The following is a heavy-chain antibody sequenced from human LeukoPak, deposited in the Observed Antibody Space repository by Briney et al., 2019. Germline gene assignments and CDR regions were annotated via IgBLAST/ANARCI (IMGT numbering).Heavy chain of an antibody. V-gene: IGHV3-7*01. D-gene: IGHD1-26*01. CDR1: GLTFSSYW. J-gene: IGHJ4*02. CDR3: AKWELYSGFYYIDY. CDR2: IKPDGSLI. Sequence: GGSLRLSCAASGLTFSSYWMTWVRQGPGKGLEWVANIKPDGSLIYYVDSVKGRFTISRDNAKNSLYLQMNSLRAEDTAVYYCAKWELYSGFYYIDYWGQGTLATVSS.